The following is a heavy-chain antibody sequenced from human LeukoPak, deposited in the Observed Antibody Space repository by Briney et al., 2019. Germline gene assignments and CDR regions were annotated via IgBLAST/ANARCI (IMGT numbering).Heavy chain of an antibody. CDR3: ARGDRGTMIVRFDP. J-gene: IGHJ5*02. CDR2: INPSSGTT. V-gene: IGHV1-46*01. CDR1: GYTFTNYY. Sequence: ASVKVSCKASGYTFTNYYIHWVRQAPGQGLEWMGIINPSSGTTNYAQKFQGRVTMTRDMSTSTVYMELSSLRSEDTAVYYCARGDRGTMIVRFDPWGQGTLVTVSS. D-gene: IGHD3-22*01.